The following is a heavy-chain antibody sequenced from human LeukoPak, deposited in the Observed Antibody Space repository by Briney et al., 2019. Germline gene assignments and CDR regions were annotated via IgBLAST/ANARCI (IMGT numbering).Heavy chain of an antibody. CDR1: GYTFSGYY. J-gene: IGHJ6*03. D-gene: IGHD2-15*01. V-gene: IGHV1-2*02. Sequence: GASVKVSCKASGYTFSGYYMHWVRQAPGQGLEWMGWINPHSGGTNYAQKFQGRVTMTRDTSISTAYVELNRLRSDDTAVYYCAKEGFYCSGGSCYSFYYYYMDVWAKGPRSPSP. CDR3: AKEGFYCSGGSCYSFYYYYMDV. CDR2: INPHSGGT.